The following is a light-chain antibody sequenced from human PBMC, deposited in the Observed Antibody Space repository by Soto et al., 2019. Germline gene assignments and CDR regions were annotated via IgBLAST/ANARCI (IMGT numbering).Light chain of an antibody. Sequence: QSALTQPASGSGSLGQSITISCTGTSSDVGGFDYVSWYQHQPGKAPKLIIYDVTSRPSGVSSHFSGSKSGNTASLTISGLLAEDEADYHCCSYTSSNTYVFGTGTKVTVL. CDR1: SSDVGGFDY. CDR3: CSYTSSNTYV. V-gene: IGLV2-14*03. CDR2: DVT. J-gene: IGLJ1*01.